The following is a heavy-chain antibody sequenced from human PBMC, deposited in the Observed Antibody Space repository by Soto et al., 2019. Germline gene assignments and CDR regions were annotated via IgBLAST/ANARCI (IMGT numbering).Heavy chain of an antibody. CDR2: IIPIFGTA. CDR1: GGTFSSYA. J-gene: IGHJ6*02. CDR3: ARDSMVRGGLRTIDHYYGMDV. D-gene: IGHD3-10*01. V-gene: IGHV1-69*13. Sequence: SVKVSCKASGGTFSSYAISWVRQAPGQGLEWMGGIIPIFGTANYAQKFQGRVTITADESTSTAYMELSSLRSEDTAVYYCARDSMVRGGLRTIDHYYGMDVWGQGTTVTVSS.